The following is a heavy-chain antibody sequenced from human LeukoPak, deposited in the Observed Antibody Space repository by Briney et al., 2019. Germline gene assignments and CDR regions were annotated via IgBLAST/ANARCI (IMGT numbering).Heavy chain of an antibody. CDR2: IDQEGGEQ. V-gene: IGHV3-7*01. Sequence: GGSLRLSCVVSGFNFSNYWMSWVRQAPGKGLEWVANIDQEGGEQNYVDSVKGRFSISRDNAKTSVYLQMGSLKVEDTAFYYCARSKAGGYWGQGALVTVSS. J-gene: IGHJ4*02. CDR3: ARSKAGGY. CDR1: GFNFSNYW. D-gene: IGHD3-10*01.